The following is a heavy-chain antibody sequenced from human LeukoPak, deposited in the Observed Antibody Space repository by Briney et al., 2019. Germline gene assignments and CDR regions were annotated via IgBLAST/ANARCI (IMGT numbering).Heavy chain of an antibody. CDR2: ISWNSGSI. CDR3: AKDRGYGSGSYLDY. V-gene: IGHV3-9*01. Sequence: GGSLRLSCAASGFTFDDYAMHWVRQAPGKGLEWVSGISWNSGSIRYADSVRGRFTISRDNAKNSLYLQMNSLRAEDTALYYCAKDRGYGSGSYLDYWGQGTLVTVSS. J-gene: IGHJ4*02. D-gene: IGHD3-10*01. CDR1: GFTFDDYA.